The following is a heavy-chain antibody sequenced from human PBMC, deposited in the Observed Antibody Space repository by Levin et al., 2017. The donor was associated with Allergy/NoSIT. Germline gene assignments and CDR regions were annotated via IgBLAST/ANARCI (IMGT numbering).Heavy chain of an antibody. Sequence: GGSLRLSCAASGFTFSSYGMHWVRQAPGKGLEWVAVISYDGSNKYYADSVKGRFTISRDNSKNTLYLQMNSLRAEDTAVYYCAKDSRGTIFGVATDYYYDGMDVWGQGTTVTVSS. CDR3: AKDSRGTIFGVATDYYYDGMDV. V-gene: IGHV3-30*18. CDR1: GFTFSSYG. D-gene: IGHD3-3*01. CDR2: ISYDGSNK. J-gene: IGHJ6*02.